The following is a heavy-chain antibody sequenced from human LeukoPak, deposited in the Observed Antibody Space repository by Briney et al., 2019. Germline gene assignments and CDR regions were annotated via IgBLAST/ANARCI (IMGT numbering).Heavy chain of an antibody. CDR2: IKNDGSTT. Sequence: GGSLRLSCAATGFTFSSYWMHWVRQSPGKGLVWVSRIKNDGSTTNYADSVKGRFTISRDNAKNTLYLQMNSLRVEDTAVYYCPRNLGSSSSIWGKGTMVTVSS. CDR3: PRNLGSSSSI. D-gene: IGHD6-13*01. CDR1: GFTFSSYW. J-gene: IGHJ3*02. V-gene: IGHV3-74*01.